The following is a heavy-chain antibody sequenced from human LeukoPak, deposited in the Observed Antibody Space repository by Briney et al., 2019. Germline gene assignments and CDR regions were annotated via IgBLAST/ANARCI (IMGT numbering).Heavy chain of an antibody. CDR3: ARATSGSWETYFQH. J-gene: IGHJ1*01. V-gene: IGHV4-59*01. CDR1: GGSISTYY. Sequence: SETLSLTCTVFGGSISTYYWSWIRQPPGKGLEWIGYIYYSGSTNYNPSLKSRVTISVDTSKNQFSLKLSSVTAADTAVYYCARATSGSWETYFQHWGQGTLVTVSS. CDR2: IYYSGST. D-gene: IGHD6-13*01.